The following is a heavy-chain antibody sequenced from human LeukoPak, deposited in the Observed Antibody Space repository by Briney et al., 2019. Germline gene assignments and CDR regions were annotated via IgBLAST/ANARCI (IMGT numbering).Heavy chain of an antibody. V-gene: IGHV4-59*01. Sequence: SETLSLTCTVSGGSISSYYWSWIRQPPGKGLEWIGYIYYSGSTNYNPSLKSRVTISEDTSKNQFSLKLSSVTAADTAVYYCARDRSRGGSFYGWLDPWGQGTLVTVSS. D-gene: IGHD2-15*01. CDR3: ARDRSRGGSFYGWLDP. CDR2: IYYSGST. J-gene: IGHJ5*02. CDR1: GGSISSYY.